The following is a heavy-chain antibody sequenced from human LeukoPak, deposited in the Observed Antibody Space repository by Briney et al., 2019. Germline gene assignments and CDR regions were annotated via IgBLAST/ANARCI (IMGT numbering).Heavy chain of an antibody. CDR2: MNPNSGNT. Sequence: ASVKVPCKASGYTFTSYDINWVRQATGQGLEWMGWMNPNSGNTGYAQKFQGRVTMTRNTSISTAYMELSSLRSEDTAVYYCARGAEQYDYIWGSYRLTWFDPWGQGTLVTVSS. J-gene: IGHJ5*02. D-gene: IGHD3-16*02. CDR3: ARGAEQYDYIWGSYRLTWFDP. CDR1: GYTFTSYD. V-gene: IGHV1-8*01.